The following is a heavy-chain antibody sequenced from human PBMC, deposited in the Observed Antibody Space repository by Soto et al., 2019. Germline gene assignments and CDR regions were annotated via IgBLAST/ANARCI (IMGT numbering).Heavy chain of an antibody. CDR3: ARENSGYDPTGSFDY. V-gene: IGHV4-30-4*01. CDR2: IYYSGST. CDR1: GGSISSSSYY. D-gene: IGHD5-12*01. Sequence: QVQLQESGPGLVKPSQTLSLTCTVSGGSISSSSYYWSWIRQPPGKGLEWIGYIYYSGSTYYNPSLKSRVTISVDTSKNQFSLKLNSVTAADTAVYYCARENSGYDPTGSFDYCGQGTLVTVSS. J-gene: IGHJ4*02.